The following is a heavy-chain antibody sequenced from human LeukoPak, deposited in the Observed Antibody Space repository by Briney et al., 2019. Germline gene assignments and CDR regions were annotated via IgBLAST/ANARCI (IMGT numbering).Heavy chain of an antibody. CDR2: IYYTGST. V-gene: IGHV4-59*01. CDR1: GGSIDSYY. CDR3: ARVYQSAEYYFDY. D-gene: IGHD2-2*01. J-gene: IGHJ4*02. Sequence: SETLSLTCTVSGGSIDSYYWSWIRQPPGKGLEWIGYIYYTGSTEYHPSLKSRVTISLDTSKNQFSLKLTSVTAADTAVYYCARVYQSAEYYFDYWGQGNLVSVSS.